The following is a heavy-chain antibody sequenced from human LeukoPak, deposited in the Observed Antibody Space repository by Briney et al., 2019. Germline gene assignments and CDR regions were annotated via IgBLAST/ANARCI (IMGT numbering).Heavy chain of an antibody. CDR3: AKTSAVAYFDY. CDR2: IKPDGSEK. V-gene: IGHV3-7*01. J-gene: IGHJ4*02. Sequence: GGSLRLSCAASGFTFSTYWMSWVRQAPGKGLEWVANIKPDGSEKYYVDSVKGRFTISRDNVRNSLYLQMNSLRAEDTAVYYCAKTSAVAYFDYWGQGTLVTVSS. CDR1: GFTFSTYW. D-gene: IGHD6-19*01.